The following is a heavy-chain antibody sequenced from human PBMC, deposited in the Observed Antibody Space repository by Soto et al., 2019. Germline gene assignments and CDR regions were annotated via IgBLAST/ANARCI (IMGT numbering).Heavy chain of an antibody. J-gene: IGHJ5*02. Sequence: PSETLSLTCTVPGGSIFSDDLTWIRQPPGKGLEWIGYISRSGSSSFAPSLKGRVTFSTDTSKNQVSLKMTYVTVADTAVYYCARGYWFDPWGPGTLVTVSS. CDR2: ISRSGSS. CDR3: ARGYWFDP. V-gene: IGHV4-59*01. CDR1: GGSIFSDD.